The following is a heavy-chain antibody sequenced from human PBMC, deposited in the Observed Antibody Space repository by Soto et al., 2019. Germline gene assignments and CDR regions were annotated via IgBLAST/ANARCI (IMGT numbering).Heavy chain of an antibody. CDR3: ANYENGGFGFWG. CDR1: GGSITTYY. V-gene: IGHV4-59*01. D-gene: IGHD3-3*01. Sequence: SETLSLTCTVSGGSITTYYWSWIRQPPGKGLEWIGYIYHSGSTNYNPSLRSRVTISLDTSKSQFSLRLSSVTAADTAVYYCANYENGGFGFWGGGRGTWVTFSS. CDR2: IYHSGST. J-gene: IGHJ4*02.